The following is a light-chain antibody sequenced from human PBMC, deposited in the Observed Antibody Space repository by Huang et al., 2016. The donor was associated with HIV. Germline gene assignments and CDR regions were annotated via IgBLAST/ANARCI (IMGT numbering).Light chain of an antibody. Sequence: DIVMTQSPDSLAVSLGERATVNCKSSQTILYSSQNKKYLAWYQQKPGQPPKLLLYCASTRDSGVPDRFSGSGSGTDFTLTISSLQAEDVAVYYCQQYFETPLTFGGGTKVEIK. CDR3: QQYFETPLT. CDR1: QTILYSSQNKKY. V-gene: IGKV4-1*01. J-gene: IGKJ4*01. CDR2: CAS.